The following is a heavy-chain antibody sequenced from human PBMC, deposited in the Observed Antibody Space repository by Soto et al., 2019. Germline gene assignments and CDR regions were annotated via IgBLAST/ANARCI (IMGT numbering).Heavy chain of an antibody. CDR3: ARDLTTHDY. Sequence: GGSLRLSCAAAGFTFSSYTIHWVRQAQGKGLEWVSTLGTIGTFYADSVKGRFTISRDDSKNTVNLQMNSLRAEDTAIYYCARDLTTHDYWGQGTVVTVSS. V-gene: IGHV3-23*01. J-gene: IGHJ4*02. CDR2: LGTIGT. CDR1: GFTFSSYT.